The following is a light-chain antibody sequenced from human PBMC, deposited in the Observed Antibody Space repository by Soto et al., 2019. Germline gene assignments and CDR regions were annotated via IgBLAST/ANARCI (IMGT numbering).Light chain of an antibody. CDR3: QQYNNWPRAT. CDR2: RAS. Sequence: EIVLTQSPATLSLSPGERATLSCRASQSVSSYLAWYQQKPGQAPRLLMFRASIRATGFPARFSGSGSGTEFNITISSLQSEDSAIYYCQQYNNWPRATFGGGTKVDIK. CDR1: QSVSSY. V-gene: IGKV3-15*01. J-gene: IGKJ4*01.